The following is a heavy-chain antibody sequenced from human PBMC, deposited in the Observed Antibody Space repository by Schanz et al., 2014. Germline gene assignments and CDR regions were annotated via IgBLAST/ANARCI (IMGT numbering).Heavy chain of an antibody. J-gene: IGHJ6*02. CDR1: GFTFSTYA. V-gene: IGHV3-23*04. CDR3: ARPLGPNYYYYGLDV. Sequence: VQLVESGGGLVKPGESLRLSCAASGFTFSTYAMTWVRQAPGKGLEWVSSISIRGGNTYYTDSVKGRFTISRDNSKNTLDLQMSSLRADDTAVYYCARPLGPNYYYYGLDVWGQGTTVTVSS. CDR2: ISIRGGNT.